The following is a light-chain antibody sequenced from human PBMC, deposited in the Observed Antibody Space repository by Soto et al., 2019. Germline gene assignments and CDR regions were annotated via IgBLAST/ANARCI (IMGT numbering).Light chain of an antibody. CDR2: DTS. Sequence: EIVLTQSPATLSLSPGERATLSCRASQSVENYLAWFQQKRGQAPRLLIYDTSNRAARIPDRFSGSGSGTDFTLIICSLEPEDFSVYYCHQRYIWPPLTFGGGTEVEIK. CDR1: QSVENY. CDR3: HQRYIWPPLT. V-gene: IGKV3-11*01. J-gene: IGKJ4*01.